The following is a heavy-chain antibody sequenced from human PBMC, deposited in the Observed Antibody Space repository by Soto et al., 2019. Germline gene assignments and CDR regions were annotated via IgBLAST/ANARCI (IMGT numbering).Heavy chain of an antibody. CDR3: SKYTITESLGDY. CDR2: IGASGYE. V-gene: IGHV3-23*01. D-gene: IGHD1-20*01. Sequence: EVPLLESGGGLVQPGGSLRLSCAASGFTFSSYAMAWVRQAPGKGLEWVSGIGASGYEHYAESVKGRFTISRDNSKNTLFLQMSYLRAEDTAIYYCSKYTITESLGDYWGQGTVVSVSS. CDR1: GFTFSSYA. J-gene: IGHJ4*02.